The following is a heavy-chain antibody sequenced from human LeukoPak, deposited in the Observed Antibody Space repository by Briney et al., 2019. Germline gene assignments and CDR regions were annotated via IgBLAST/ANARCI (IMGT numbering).Heavy chain of an antibody. Sequence: PSETLPLTCTVPGGSISSSSYYWGWIRQPPGKGLEWIGSIYYSGSTYYNPSLKSRVTISVDTSKNQFSLKLSSVTAADTAVCYCAKNVLLWLGELSTNNRFDPWGQGTLVTVSS. J-gene: IGHJ5*02. CDR3: AKNVLLWLGELSTNNRFDP. V-gene: IGHV4-39*01. CDR1: GGSISSSSYY. CDR2: IYYSGST. D-gene: IGHD3-10*01.